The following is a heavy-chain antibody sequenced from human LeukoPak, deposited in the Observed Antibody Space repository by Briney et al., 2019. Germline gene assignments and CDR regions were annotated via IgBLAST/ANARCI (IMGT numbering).Heavy chain of an antibody. V-gene: IGHV1-69*05. CDR1: GGTFSSYA. CDR3: ARDGYCSGGSCYSLDY. CDR2: IIPIFGTA. J-gene: IGHJ4*02. Sequence: SVKVSCKASGGTFSSYAISWVRQAPGQGLEWMGRIIPIFGTANYAQKFQGRVTITTDESTSTAYMELSSPRSEDTAVYYCARDGYCSGGSCYSLDYWGQGTLVTVSS. D-gene: IGHD2-15*01.